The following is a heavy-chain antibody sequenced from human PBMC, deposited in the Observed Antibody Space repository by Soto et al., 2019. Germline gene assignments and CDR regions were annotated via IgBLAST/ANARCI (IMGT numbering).Heavy chain of an antibody. V-gene: IGHV1-69*01. D-gene: IGHD2-2*01. CDR3: ASGYCSSTSCRIYGMDV. CDR2: IIPIFGTA. Sequence: QVQLVQSGAEVKKPGSSVKVSCKASGGTFSSYAISWVRQAPGQGLEWMGGIIPIFGTANYAQKFQGRVTITADESTSTAYMELSSLRSEDTAVYYCASGYCSSTSCRIYGMDVWGQGTTVTVSS. CDR1: GGTFSSYA. J-gene: IGHJ6*02.